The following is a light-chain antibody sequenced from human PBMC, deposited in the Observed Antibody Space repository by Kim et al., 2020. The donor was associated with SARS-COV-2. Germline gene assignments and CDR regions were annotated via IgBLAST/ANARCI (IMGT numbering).Light chain of an antibody. Sequence: QKSTNSCSGGSSNIGNNYVSWYQQLPGTAPKLLIYDNNKRPSGIPDRFSGSKSGTSATLGITGLQTGDEADYYCGTWDSSLSAGRVFGTGTKVTVL. CDR2: DNN. V-gene: IGLV1-51*01. J-gene: IGLJ1*01. CDR1: SSNIGNNY. CDR3: GTWDSSLSAGRV.